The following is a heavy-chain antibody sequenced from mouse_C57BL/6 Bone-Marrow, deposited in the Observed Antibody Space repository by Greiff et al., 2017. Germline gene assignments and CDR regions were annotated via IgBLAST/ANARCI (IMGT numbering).Heavy chain of an antibody. D-gene: IGHD1-1*01. V-gene: IGHV14-4*01. CDR1: GFNIKDDY. Sequence: EVQLQQSGAELVRPGASVKLSCTASGFNIKDDYMHWVKQRPEQGLEWIGWIGPENGDTEYASKFQVNSTITAHTSSNKAYLQLSSLTSDDTAVYYCTTLDCYGCEAWFAYWGQGTLVTVSA. CDR3: TTLDCYGCEAWFAY. CDR2: IGPENGDT. J-gene: IGHJ3*01.